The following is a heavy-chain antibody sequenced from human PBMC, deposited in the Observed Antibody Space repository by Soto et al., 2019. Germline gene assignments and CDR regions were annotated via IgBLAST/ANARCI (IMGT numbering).Heavy chain of an antibody. Sequence: SETLSLTCAVYGGSFSGYYWSWIRQPPGKGLEWIGEINHSGSTNYNPSLKSRVTISVDTSKNQFSLKLSSVTAADTAVYYCARGRCSSTSCYASRPYYFDYWGQGTLVPVSS. V-gene: IGHV4-34*01. CDR2: INHSGST. CDR3: ARGRCSSTSCYASRPYYFDY. D-gene: IGHD2-2*01. J-gene: IGHJ4*02. CDR1: GGSFSGYY.